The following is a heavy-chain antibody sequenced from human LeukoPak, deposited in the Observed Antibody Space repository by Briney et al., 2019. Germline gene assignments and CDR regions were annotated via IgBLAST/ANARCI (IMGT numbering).Heavy chain of an antibody. CDR3: ATGGDSGSYYFDY. Sequence: GGSLRLSCAASGFTFSSYWMHWVRQAPGKGLVWVSRINSDGSSTSYADSVKGRFTISRDNAKNTLYLQMNSLRAEDTAVYYCATGGDSGSYYFDYWGQGTLVTVSS. V-gene: IGHV3-74*01. CDR2: INSDGSST. J-gene: IGHJ4*02. CDR1: GFTFSSYW. D-gene: IGHD1-26*01.